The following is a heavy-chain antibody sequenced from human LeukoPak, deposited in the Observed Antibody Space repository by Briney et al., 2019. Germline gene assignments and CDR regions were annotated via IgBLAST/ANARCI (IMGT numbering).Heavy chain of an antibody. Sequence: SETLSLTCTVSGGSISSYYWSWIRQPAGKGLEWIGRIYCSGGTNYNPALKSRLTISVDASKNQFSLKLSSVTAADTAVYYCARGRHYYDSSGFVFDYWGQGTLVTVSS. J-gene: IGHJ4*02. D-gene: IGHD3-22*01. CDR3: ARGRHYYDSSGFVFDY. CDR1: GGSISSYY. CDR2: IYCSGGT. V-gene: IGHV4-4*07.